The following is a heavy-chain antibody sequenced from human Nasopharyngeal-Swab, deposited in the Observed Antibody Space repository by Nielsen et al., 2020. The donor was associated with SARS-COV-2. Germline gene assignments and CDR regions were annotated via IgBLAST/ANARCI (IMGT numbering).Heavy chain of an antibody. D-gene: IGHD1-1*01. J-gene: IGHJ3*02. V-gene: IGHV1-69*13. CDR2: IIPIFGTA. CDR3: ARDGYGNGAFDI. Sequence: SVQVSCKASGGTFSSYAISWVRQAPGQGLEWMGGIIPIFGTAKYAQKFQGRVTITSDESTSTAYMELSSLRSEDTAVYYCARDGYGNGAFDIWGQGTMVTVSS. CDR1: GGTFSSYA.